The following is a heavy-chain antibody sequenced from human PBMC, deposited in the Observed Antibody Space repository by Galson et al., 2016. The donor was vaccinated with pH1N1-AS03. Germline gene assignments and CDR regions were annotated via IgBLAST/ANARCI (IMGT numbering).Heavy chain of an antibody. D-gene: IGHD2-8*01. Sequence: SLRLSCAASGFSFSASWMSWVRQAPGKGLEWVANIRQDGSEKYYVDSVEGRFTISRDNAKNSLYLQMNSLRDEDRAVYYCAGESLLNYYLDLWGRGTLVTVSS. CDR1: GFSFSASW. CDR2: IRQDGSEK. J-gene: IGHJ2*01. V-gene: IGHV3-7*03. CDR3: AGESLLNYYLDL.